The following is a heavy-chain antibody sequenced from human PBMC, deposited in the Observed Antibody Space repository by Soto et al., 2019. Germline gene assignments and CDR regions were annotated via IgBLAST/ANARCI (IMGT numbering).Heavy chain of an antibody. CDR2: IIPILGIA. CDR3: ARGDSSYCSGGSCYLDDY. CDR1: GGTFRSYT. Sequence: QVQLVQSGAEMKKPGSSVKVSCKASGGTFRSYTISWVRQAPGQGLEWMGRIIPILGIANYAQKFQGRVTITADKSTSTAYMELSSLRSEDTAVYYCARGDSSYCSGGSCYLDDYWGQGTLVTVSS. J-gene: IGHJ4*02. V-gene: IGHV1-69*02. D-gene: IGHD2-15*01.